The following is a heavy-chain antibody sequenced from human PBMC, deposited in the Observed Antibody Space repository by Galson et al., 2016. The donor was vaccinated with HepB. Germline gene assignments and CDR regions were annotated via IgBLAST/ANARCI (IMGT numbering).Heavy chain of an antibody. Sequence: LEWLALIYWDDGKRYSPSLKRRLSITKDTSKNLVVLTMTDMDPVDTATYYCARVLDYNSVWGSFDYWGQGTLVTVSS. J-gene: IGHJ4*02. CDR2: IYWDDGK. CDR3: ARVLDYNSVWGSFDY. V-gene: IGHV2-5*02. D-gene: IGHD3-16*01.